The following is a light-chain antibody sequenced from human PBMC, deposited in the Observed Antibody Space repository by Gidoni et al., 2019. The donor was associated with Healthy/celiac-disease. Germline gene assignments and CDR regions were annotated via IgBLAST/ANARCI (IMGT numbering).Light chain of an antibody. J-gene: IGKJ4*01. CDR1: QSVSSY. CDR2: DAS. V-gene: IGKV3-11*01. Sequence: EIVVTQSPATLSLSPGERATLSCRASQSVSSYLAWYQQKPGQAPSLLIYDASNMATGIPAMFSGSGSGTDFPLTICSLEPEDFAVYYCQQRRNWPPLTFGGGTKVEIK. CDR3: QQRRNWPPLT.